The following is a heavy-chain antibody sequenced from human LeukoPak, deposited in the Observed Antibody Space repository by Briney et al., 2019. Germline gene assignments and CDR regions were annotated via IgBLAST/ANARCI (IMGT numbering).Heavy chain of an antibody. J-gene: IGHJ2*01. V-gene: IGHV3-23*01. CDR1: GFTFSSYA. CDR2: ISGSGGST. Sequence: GGSMRLSCAASGFTFSSYAMSWVRQAPGKGLEWVSAISGSGGSTYYADSVKGRFTISSDNSKNTLYLQMNSLRGGDTAVYYCAKVGGDSSGYYYTSPRWYFDLWGRGTLVTVSS. D-gene: IGHD3-22*01. CDR3: AKVGGDSSGYYYTSPRWYFDL.